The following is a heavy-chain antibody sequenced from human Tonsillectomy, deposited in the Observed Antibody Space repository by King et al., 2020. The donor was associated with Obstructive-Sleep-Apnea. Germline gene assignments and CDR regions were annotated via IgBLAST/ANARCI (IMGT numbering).Heavy chain of an antibody. Sequence: VQLVQSGAEVKKPGESLRISCQGSVYSFSSYWIAWVRQMPGKGLEWMGVICPCYFDIKYSPSFQCQVTISVHNSISTAYLQWSSLKASDSAIYYCARHGAAVHFYGMDVWGQGTTVTVS. CDR1: VYSFSSYW. CDR2: ICPCYFDI. CDR3: ARHGAAVHFYGMDV. V-gene: IGHV5-51*01. J-gene: IGHJ6*02. D-gene: IGHD6-13*01.